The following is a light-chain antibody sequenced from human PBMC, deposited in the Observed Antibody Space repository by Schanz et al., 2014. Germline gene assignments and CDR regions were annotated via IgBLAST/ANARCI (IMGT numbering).Light chain of an antibody. V-gene: IGKV3-15*01. CDR1: QSVSSN. Sequence: EIVMTQSPATLSVSPGERATLSCRASQSVSSNLAWYQQKPGQAPRLLIYGASTRATGISARFSGSGSGTEFSLTISSLQSEDSATYYCLQDHTSLTFGGGTKVEIK. CDR2: GAS. J-gene: IGKJ4*01. CDR3: LQDHTSLT.